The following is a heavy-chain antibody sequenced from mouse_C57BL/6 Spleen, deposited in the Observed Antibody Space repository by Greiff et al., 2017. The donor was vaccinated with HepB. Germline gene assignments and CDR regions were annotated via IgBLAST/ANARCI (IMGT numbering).Heavy chain of an antibody. V-gene: IGHV5-6*02. CDR3: ASRGSNWYFDV. CDR1: GFTFSSYG. D-gene: IGHD5-1*01. CDR2: ISSGGSYT. Sequence: EVMLVESGGDLVKPGGSLKLSCAASGFTFSSYGMSWVRQTPDKRLEWVATISSGGSYTYYPDSVKGRFTISRDNAKNTLYLQMSSLKSEDTAMYYCASRGSNWYFDVWGTGTTVTVSS. J-gene: IGHJ1*03.